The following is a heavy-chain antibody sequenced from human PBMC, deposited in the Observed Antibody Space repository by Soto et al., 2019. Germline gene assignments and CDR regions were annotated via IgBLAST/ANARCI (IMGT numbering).Heavy chain of an antibody. D-gene: IGHD3-22*01. CDR2: ISGSGGLT. CDR1: GFTFSDYA. V-gene: IGHV3-23*01. J-gene: IGHJ4*02. CDR3: AKISTYYYDISGYYFEY. Sequence: EVQLLESGGGLVQPGGSLRLSCTPSGFTFSDYAMSWVRQAPGKGLEWVSTISGSGGLTYYADSVKGRFTISRDNSKSPLWLQMKSLGAGGPGGYFCAKISTYYYDISGYYFEYWGQGTLVTVSS.